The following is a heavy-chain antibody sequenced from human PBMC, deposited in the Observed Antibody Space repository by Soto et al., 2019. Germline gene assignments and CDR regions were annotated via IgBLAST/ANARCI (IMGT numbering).Heavy chain of an antibody. Sequence: QVQLQESGPGLVKPSQTLSLTCTVSGGSISSGGYFWSWIRQHPGKGLEWIGYIYYSGSTYHNPSLKCRVTISVDTSKNQFSLKLSSVTAADTAVYYCAREYSSSWYSALDYWGQGNLVIVSS. V-gene: IGHV4-31*03. CDR1: GGSISSGGYF. CDR3: AREYSSSWYSALDY. J-gene: IGHJ4*02. D-gene: IGHD6-13*01. CDR2: IYYSGST.